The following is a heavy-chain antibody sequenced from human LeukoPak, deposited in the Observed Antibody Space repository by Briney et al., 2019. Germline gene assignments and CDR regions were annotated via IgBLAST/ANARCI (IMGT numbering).Heavy chain of an antibody. CDR3: ARGDRSTMATLDY. CDR1: GFTFSSYE. CDR2: ISSSGGLI. J-gene: IGHJ4*02. D-gene: IGHD3-10*01. V-gene: IGHV3-48*03. Sequence: GGSLRLSCVASGFTFSSYEMNWVRQAPGKGLERISYISSSGGLIYYEDSVKCRFTISSDNAKKSLYLQMNSLRAEDTALYYCARGDRSTMATLDYWGQGTLVTVSS.